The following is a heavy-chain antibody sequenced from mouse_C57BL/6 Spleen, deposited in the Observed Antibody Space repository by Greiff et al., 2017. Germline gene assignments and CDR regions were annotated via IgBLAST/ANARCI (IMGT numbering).Heavy chain of an antibody. Sequence: EVMLVESGGGLVQPGGSMKLSCAASGFTFRDAWMDWVRQSPEKGLEWVAEIRNKANNHATYYAESVKGRFTISRDDSKSSVYLQMNSLRAEDTGIYYCTRRRYYGGFAYWGQGTLVTVSA. CDR2: IRNKANNHAT. CDR1: GFTFRDAW. CDR3: TRRRYYGGFAY. J-gene: IGHJ3*01. D-gene: IGHD1-1*01. V-gene: IGHV6-6*01.